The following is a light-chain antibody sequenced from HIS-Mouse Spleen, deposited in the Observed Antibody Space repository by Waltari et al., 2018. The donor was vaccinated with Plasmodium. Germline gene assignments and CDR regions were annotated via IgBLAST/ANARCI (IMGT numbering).Light chain of an antibody. CDR2: NDS. Sequence: SYELTQPPSVSVSPGQTARNTCSGDALPKQYAYWYQQKPGQAPVLVIYNDSGRPSGIPERFSGSSSGTTVTLTISGVQAEDEADYYCQSADSSGTYWVFGGGTKLTVL. J-gene: IGLJ3*02. V-gene: IGLV3-25*03. CDR1: ALPKQY. CDR3: QSADSSGTYWV.